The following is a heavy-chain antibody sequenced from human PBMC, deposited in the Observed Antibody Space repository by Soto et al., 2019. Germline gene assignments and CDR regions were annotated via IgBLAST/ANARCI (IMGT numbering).Heavy chain of an antibody. CDR2: IHSDANT. V-gene: IGHV3-53*01. CDR3: ARHVWLES. J-gene: IGHJ5*01. Sequence: PGGSLRLSCAASEFNVSSNSMNWVRQAPGKGLEWLSIIHSDANTKYADSVKGRFTVSRDSSENKFYLQMNSLGAEDTAVYDCARHVWLESWGQGTLVTVSS. CDR1: EFNVSSNS.